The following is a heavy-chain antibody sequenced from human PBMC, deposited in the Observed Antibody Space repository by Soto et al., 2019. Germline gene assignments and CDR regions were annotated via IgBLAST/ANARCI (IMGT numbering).Heavy chain of an antibody. V-gene: IGHV3-53*01. CDR3: ARDSISYGPGVNDY. CDR2: IYRDGRT. J-gene: IGHJ4*02. Sequence: EVQLVESGGGLIQPGGSLRISCAASGCTVSSSYMSWVRQAPGKGLEWVSIIYRDGRTYYADSVKGRFTISRDNSKNTLFLQMNSLRPDDTAGYYCARDSISYGPGVNDYWGQGTLVTVSS. D-gene: IGHD5-18*01. CDR1: GCTVSSSY.